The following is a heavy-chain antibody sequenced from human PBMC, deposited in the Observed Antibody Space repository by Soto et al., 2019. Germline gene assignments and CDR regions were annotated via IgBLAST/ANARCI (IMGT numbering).Heavy chain of an antibody. CDR2: INYSGRA. Sequence: QVQLQESSQGLVKPSETLSLTCTVSGGSISSSYCSWIRQPPGKGLEWIGYINYSGRANYNPSLKSQVTISIDTSKNQFSLKLSSVTAADTAVYYCARHGYGDYDDAFDIWGQGTMVTVSS. J-gene: IGHJ3*02. CDR3: ARHGYGDYDDAFDI. V-gene: IGHV4-59*08. D-gene: IGHD4-17*01. CDR1: GGSISSSY.